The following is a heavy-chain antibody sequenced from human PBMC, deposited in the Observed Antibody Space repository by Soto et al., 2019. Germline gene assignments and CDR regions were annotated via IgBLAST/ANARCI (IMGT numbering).Heavy chain of an antibody. V-gene: IGHV3-66*01. J-gene: IGHJ5*02. Sequence: QLVASGGALVQPGGSLRLSCAASGFTVSNNYMSWVRQAPGKGLEWVSLIYSGGSTKSADSVKGRFTISRDSSKNTVYLQMNSLRAEDTAVYYCAGGPNSNSWGFAWGQGTLVTVSS. CDR2: IYSGGST. CDR3: AGGPNSNSWGFA. CDR1: GFTVSNNY. D-gene: IGHD3-16*01.